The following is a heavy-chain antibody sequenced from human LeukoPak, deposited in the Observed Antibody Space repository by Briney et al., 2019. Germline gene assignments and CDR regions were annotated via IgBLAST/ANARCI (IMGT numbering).Heavy chain of an antibody. Sequence: GESLKISCKGSGYSFTSYWIGWVRQMPGKGLEWMGIIFPVDSDTRYSPSFQGQVTISADKSISTAYLQWSSLKASDTAMYYCATSYDHYSDSSGFLDYYMDVWGKGTTVTVSS. D-gene: IGHD3-22*01. CDR3: ATSYDHYSDSSGFLDYYMDV. J-gene: IGHJ6*03. V-gene: IGHV5-51*01. CDR1: GYSFTSYW. CDR2: IFPVDSDT.